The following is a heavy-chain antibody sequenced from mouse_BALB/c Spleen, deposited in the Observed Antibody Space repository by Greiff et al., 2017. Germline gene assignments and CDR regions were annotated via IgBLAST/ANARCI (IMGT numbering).Heavy chain of an antibody. CDR3: ARTYYRYDGDYYYAMDY. D-gene: IGHD2-14*01. CDR1: GYTFTDYA. V-gene: IGHV1S137*01. J-gene: IGHJ4*01. Sequence: VQLQQSGAELVRPGVSVKISCKGSGYTFTDYAMHWVKQSHAKSLEWIGVISTYYGDASYKQKFTGKATMTVDKSSSTVYMELARLTSEDSAIYYCARTYYRYDGDYYYAMDYWGQGTSVTVAS. CDR2: ISTYYGDA.